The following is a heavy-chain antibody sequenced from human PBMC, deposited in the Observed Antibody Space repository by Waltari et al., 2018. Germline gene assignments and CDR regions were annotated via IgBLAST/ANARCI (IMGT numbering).Heavy chain of an antibody. CDR2: INPNSGGT. D-gene: IGHD3-3*01. CDR1: GYTFTGYY. Sequence: QVQLVQSGAEVKKPGASVKVSCKASGYTFTGYYMHWVRQAPGHGLEWMGWINPNSGGTNYAQKFQGRVTMTRDTSISTAYMELSRLRSDDTAVYYCARVRITIFGVVRSSGMDVWGQGTTVTVSS. CDR3: ARVRITIFGVVRSSGMDV. V-gene: IGHV1-2*02. J-gene: IGHJ6*02.